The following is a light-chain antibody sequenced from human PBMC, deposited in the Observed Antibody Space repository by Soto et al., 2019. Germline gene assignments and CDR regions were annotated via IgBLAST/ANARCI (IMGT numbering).Light chain of an antibody. CDR3: QQYVSSPPSIT. V-gene: IGKV3-20*01. CDR2: GAS. J-gene: IGKJ5*01. Sequence: ENVFTPSPGTLSLSPGGRAPPSCRARQSVSSSYLAWYQQKPGQAPRLLIYGASSRATGLPDRFSGSGSGTDFTLTISRLEPEDFAVYYCQQYVSSPPSITFGQGTRLEIK. CDR1: QSVSSSY.